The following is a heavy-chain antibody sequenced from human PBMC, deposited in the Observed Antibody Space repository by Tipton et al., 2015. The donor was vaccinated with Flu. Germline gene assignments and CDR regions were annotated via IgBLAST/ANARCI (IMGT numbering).Heavy chain of an antibody. Sequence: TLSLTCTVSGGSISSGSYYWSWIRQPAGKGLEWIGRIYTSGSTNYNPSLTCRVTLSVDASKNQFSLKLSSVTAADTAVYYCARVENYYDSSGYSDDYWGQGTLVTVSS. CDR3: ARVENYYDSSGYSDDY. CDR2: IYTSGST. D-gene: IGHD3-22*01. CDR1: GGSISSGSYY. V-gene: IGHV4-61*02. J-gene: IGHJ4*02.